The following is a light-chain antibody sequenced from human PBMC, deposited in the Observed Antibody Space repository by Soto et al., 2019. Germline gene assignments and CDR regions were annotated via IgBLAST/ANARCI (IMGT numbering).Light chain of an antibody. J-gene: IGKJ5*01. CDR1: QSVSSY. CDR2: DAS. V-gene: IGKV3-11*01. CDR3: QKRSNWPPIT. Sequence: EIVLTQSPATLSLSPGERATLSCRASQSVSSYLAWYQQKPGQAPRLLIYDASNSAPGIPARFSGSGSGTDFTLTISILEPEDFAVYYCQKRSNWPPITFGQGTRLEIK.